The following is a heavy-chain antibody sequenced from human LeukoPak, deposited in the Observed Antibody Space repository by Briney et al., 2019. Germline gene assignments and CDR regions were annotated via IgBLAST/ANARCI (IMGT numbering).Heavy chain of an antibody. CDR2: IFDSGST. Sequence: PSETLSLTCTVPDGSLTSFYWRWIRQPPGKGLERIGFIFDSGSTKYNPAPKSRVTISADESKKKFSLKLSSVTAADTAVYYCARARSSKDYYSDTSGYYYFDSWGQGAKVTVSS. D-gene: IGHD3-22*01. J-gene: IGHJ4*02. V-gene: IGHV4-59*01. CDR1: DGSLTSFY. CDR3: ARARSSKDYYSDTSGYYYFDS.